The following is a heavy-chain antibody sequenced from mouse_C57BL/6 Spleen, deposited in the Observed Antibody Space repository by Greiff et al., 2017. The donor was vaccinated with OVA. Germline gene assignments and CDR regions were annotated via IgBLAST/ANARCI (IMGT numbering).Heavy chain of an antibody. CDR2: INPNNGGT. CDR3: ARSDGYYVRSFAY. J-gene: IGHJ3*01. Sequence: EVQLQQSGPELVKPGASVKISCKASGYTFTDYYMNWVKQSHGKSLEWIGDINPNNGGTSYNQKFKGKATLTVDKSSSTAYMELRSLTSEDSAVYYCARSDGYYVRSFAYWGQGTLVTVSA. D-gene: IGHD2-3*01. CDR1: GYTFTDYY. V-gene: IGHV1-26*01.